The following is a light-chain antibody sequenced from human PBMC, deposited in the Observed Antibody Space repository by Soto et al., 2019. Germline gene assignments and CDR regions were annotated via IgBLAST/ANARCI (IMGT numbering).Light chain of an antibody. CDR2: DVN. CDR1: SSDVGGYNY. Sequence: QSVLTQPASVSGSPGQSITISCTGTSSDVGGYNYVSWYQQLPGKAPKLIISDVNNRPSGASSRFSGSKSGNTASLTISGLQAEDEADYYCSSYTSGINVVFGGGTKLTVL. CDR3: SSYTSGINVV. J-gene: IGLJ2*01. V-gene: IGLV2-14*01.